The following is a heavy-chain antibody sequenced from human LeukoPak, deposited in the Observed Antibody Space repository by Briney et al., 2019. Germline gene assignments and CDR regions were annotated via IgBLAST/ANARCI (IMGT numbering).Heavy chain of an antibody. Sequence: GGSLRLSCAASGFTFDDYAMHWVRHAPGKGLEWVSLICWDGGGTYYADTVKGRFTISRDNSKNSLSLQMNSLRAEDTALYYCAKDMAAYYYASGNIDYWGQGTLVTVSS. J-gene: IGHJ4*02. D-gene: IGHD3-10*01. CDR3: AKDMAAYYYASGNIDY. V-gene: IGHV3-43D*03. CDR2: ICWDGGGT. CDR1: GFTFDDYA.